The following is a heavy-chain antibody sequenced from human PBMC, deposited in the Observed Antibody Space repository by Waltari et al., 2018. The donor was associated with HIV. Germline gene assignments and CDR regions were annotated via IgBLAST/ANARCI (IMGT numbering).Heavy chain of an antibody. Sequence: EVQLVESGGTLVQPGGSLRLSCSASGFTFSSYAIHWVRQTPGKGLEYVSGISGDGNSTYYAGSLKGRFTITRDNSKNTVWLQMRSLRAEDTAVYYCAKGNYDVLTGYYGPSFEYWGQGTLVTVSS. J-gene: IGHJ4*02. CDR1: GFTFSSYA. V-gene: IGHV3-64D*06. D-gene: IGHD3-9*01. CDR2: ISGDGNST. CDR3: AKGNYDVLTGYYGPSFEY.